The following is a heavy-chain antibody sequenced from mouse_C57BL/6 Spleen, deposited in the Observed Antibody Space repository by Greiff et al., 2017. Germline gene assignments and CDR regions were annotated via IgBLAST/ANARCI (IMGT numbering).Heavy chain of an antibody. D-gene: IGHD1-3*01. CDR3: AREVYFDY. CDR2: IYPGDGDT. V-gene: IGHV1-82*01. Sequence: QVQLQQSGPELVKPGASVKISCKASGYAFSSSWMNWVKQRPGKGLEWIGRIYPGDGDTNYNGKFKGKATLTAAKSSSTAYMQLSSLTSEDSAVYFCAREVYFDYWGQGTTLTVSS. J-gene: IGHJ2*01. CDR1: GYAFSSSW.